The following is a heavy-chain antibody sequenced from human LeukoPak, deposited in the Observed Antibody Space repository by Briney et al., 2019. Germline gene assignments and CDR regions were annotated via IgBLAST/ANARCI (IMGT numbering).Heavy chain of an antibody. CDR3: ARGSGYYDSSGYYYYYGMDV. V-gene: IGHV1-18*04. CDR1: GYTFAGYY. CDR2: ISAYNGNT. D-gene: IGHD3-22*01. Sequence: ASVKVSCKASGYTFAGYYIHWVRQAPGQGLEWMGWISAYNGNTNYAQKLQGRVTMTTDTSTSTAYMELRSLRSDDTAVYYCARGSGYYDSSGYYYYYGMDVWGQGTTVTVSS. J-gene: IGHJ6*02.